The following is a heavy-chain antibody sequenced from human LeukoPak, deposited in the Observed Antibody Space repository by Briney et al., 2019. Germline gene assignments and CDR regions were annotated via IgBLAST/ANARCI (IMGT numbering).Heavy chain of an antibody. CDR1: GLTFSRYW. CDR3: ARDKPPPYYYDSSGIFDY. Sequence: GGSLRLSCVASGLTFSRYWMHWVRQAPGKGLVWVSRINSDGRDTIYPDSVKGRFTTSRDNAKNTVYLQMNSLRAEDTAVYYCARDKPPPYYYDSSGIFDYWGQGTLVTVSS. D-gene: IGHD3-22*01. J-gene: IGHJ4*02. V-gene: IGHV3-74*01. CDR2: INSDGRDT.